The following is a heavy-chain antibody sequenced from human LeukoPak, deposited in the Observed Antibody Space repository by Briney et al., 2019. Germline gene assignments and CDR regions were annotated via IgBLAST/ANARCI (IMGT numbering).Heavy chain of an antibody. CDR1: GYTLTSYD. Sequence: GASVKVSCKASGYTLTSYDINWVRQATGQGLEWMGWMNPNSGNAGYAQKFQGRVTITRNTSISTAYMELSSLRSEDTAVYYCARPAGAAAGTNLGDWFDPWGQGTLVTVSS. J-gene: IGHJ5*02. CDR3: ARPAGAAAGTNLGDWFDP. CDR2: MNPNSGNA. D-gene: IGHD6-13*01. V-gene: IGHV1-8*03.